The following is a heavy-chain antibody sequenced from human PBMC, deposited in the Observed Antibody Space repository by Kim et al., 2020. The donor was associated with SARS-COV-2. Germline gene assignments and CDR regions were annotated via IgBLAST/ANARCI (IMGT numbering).Heavy chain of an antibody. CDR2: IKEDGSEE. Sequence: GGSLRLSCAASGFTFNRYWMSWIRQTPGKGLERVANIKEDGSEEYYVDSVKGRFSISRDNAKNSLFLQMVRLRAEDTAIYYCARVIVMVPGSSDHFDYWGQGTLATVSS. V-gene: IGHV3-7*01. J-gene: IGHJ4*02. CDR1: GFTFNRYW. CDR3: ARVIVMVPGSSDHFDY. D-gene: IGHD2-2*01.